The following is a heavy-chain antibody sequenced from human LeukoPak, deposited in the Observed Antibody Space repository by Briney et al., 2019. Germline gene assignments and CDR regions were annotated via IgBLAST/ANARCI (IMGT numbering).Heavy chain of an antibody. D-gene: IGHD1-26*01. CDR1: GGSFSGYY. Sequence: SETLSLTCAVYGGSFSGYYWSWIRQPPGKGLEWIGEINHSGSTNYNPSLKSRVTISVDTSKNQFSLKLSSVTAADTAVYYCTSSGSYPMNYWGQGTLVTVSS. V-gene: IGHV4-34*01. CDR2: INHSGST. J-gene: IGHJ4*02. CDR3: TSSGSYPMNY.